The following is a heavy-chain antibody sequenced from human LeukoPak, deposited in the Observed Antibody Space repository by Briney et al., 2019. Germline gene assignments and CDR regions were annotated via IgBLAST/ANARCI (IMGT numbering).Heavy chain of an antibody. D-gene: IGHD1-26*01. V-gene: IGHV3-30*03. J-gene: IGHJ4*02. Sequence: PGGSLRLSCAASGFTFSSYGMHWVRQAPGKGLEWVAVISYDGSNKYYADSVKGRFTISRDNSKNTLYLQMNSLRAEDTAVYYCARDIYSIAEWGQGTLVTVSS. CDR3: ARDIYSIAE. CDR1: GFTFSSYG. CDR2: ISYDGSNK.